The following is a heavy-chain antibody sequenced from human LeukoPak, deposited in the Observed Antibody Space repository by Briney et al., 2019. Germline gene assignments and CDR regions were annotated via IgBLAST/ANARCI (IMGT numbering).Heavy chain of an antibody. CDR3: VRGYSSGWYEVDY. CDR2: ISSSSNYI. Sequence: GGSLRLSCAASGFTFSSYSMNWVRQAPGKGLEWVPSISSSSNYIYSVNAVKGRFTNSRDNAKNSLYLQMNSLRAEETAGYYCVRGYSSGWYEVDYWGQGTLVTVSS. D-gene: IGHD6-19*01. J-gene: IGHJ4*02. V-gene: IGHV3-21*01. CDR1: GFTFSSYS.